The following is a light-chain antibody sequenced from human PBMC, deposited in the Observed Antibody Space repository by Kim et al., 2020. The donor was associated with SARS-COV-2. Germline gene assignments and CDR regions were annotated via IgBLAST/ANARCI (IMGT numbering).Light chain of an antibody. CDR3: QSFDSTIQV. V-gene: IGLV6-57*01. Sequence: GMTVTISSTRRSGRMARTKVQWYKRRPGTSPTAVFSENNQRPSGVPVRFSGAIDGSSNTAPLSISGLKTEDEADYSSQSFDSTIQVFGGGTQMTVL. CDR2: ENN. CDR1: SGRMARTK. J-gene: IGLJ3*02.